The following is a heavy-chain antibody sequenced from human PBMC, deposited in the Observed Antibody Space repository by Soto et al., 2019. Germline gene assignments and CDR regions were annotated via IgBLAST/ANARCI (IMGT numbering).Heavy chain of an antibody. CDR3: AKDIPGMGPTRDEDWFDP. D-gene: IGHD2-21*01. CDR2: ISGSGGST. V-gene: IGHV3-23*01. CDR1: GFTFSSYA. Sequence: EVQLLESGGGLVQPGGSLRLSCAASGFTFSSYAMSWVRQAPGMGLEWVSAISGSGGSTYYADSVKGRFTISRDNSKNTRYLQMNSLRAEDTAVYYCAKDIPGMGPTRDEDWFDPWGQGTLVTVSS. J-gene: IGHJ5*02.